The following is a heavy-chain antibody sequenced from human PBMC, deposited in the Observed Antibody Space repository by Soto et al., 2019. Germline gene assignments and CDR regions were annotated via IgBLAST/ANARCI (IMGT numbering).Heavy chain of an antibody. CDR3: ARDEGVITMVRGVIPIYGYYGMDV. V-gene: IGHV4-30-4*01. CDR2: IYYSGST. CDR1: GGSISSGDYY. Sequence: PSETLSLTCTVSGGSISSGDYYWSWIRQPPGKGLEWIGYIYYSGSTYYNPSLKSRVTISVDTSKNQFSLKLSSVTAADTAVYYCARDEGVITMVRGVIPIYGYYGMDVWGQGTTVTVSS. D-gene: IGHD3-10*01. J-gene: IGHJ6*02.